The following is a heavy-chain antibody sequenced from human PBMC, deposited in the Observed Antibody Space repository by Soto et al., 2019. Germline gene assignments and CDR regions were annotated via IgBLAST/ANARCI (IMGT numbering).Heavy chain of an antibody. Sequence: PSETLSLTCTVSGGSISSCGYYWSWIRQHPGKGLEWIGYIYYSGSTYYNPSLKSRVTISVDTSKNQFSLKLSSVTAADTAVYYCAREYFEYSSSSDWLDPRGQGTLVTVSS. V-gene: IGHV4-31*03. CDR1: GGSISSCGYY. D-gene: IGHD6-6*01. J-gene: IGHJ5*02. CDR3: AREYFEYSSSSDWLDP. CDR2: IYYSGST.